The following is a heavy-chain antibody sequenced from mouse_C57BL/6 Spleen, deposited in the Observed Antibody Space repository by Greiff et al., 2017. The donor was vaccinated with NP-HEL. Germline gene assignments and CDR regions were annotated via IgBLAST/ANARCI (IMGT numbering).Heavy chain of an antibody. Sequence: EVQGVESGAELVRPGASVKLSCTASGFNIKDDYMHWVKQRPEQGLEWIGWIDPENGDTEYASKFQGKATITADTSSNTAYLQLSSLTSEDTAVYYCTYSNLWGQGTLVTVSA. CDR1: GFNIKDDY. V-gene: IGHV14-4*01. J-gene: IGHJ3*01. CDR2: IDPENGDT. CDR3: TYSNL. D-gene: IGHD2-5*01.